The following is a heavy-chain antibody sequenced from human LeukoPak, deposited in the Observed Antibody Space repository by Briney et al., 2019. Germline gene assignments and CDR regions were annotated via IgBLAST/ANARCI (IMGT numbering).Heavy chain of an antibody. V-gene: IGHV3-30*18. Sequence: QPGRSLRLSCAASGFTFSSYGMHWVRQAPGKGLEWVAVISYDGSNKYYADSVKGRFTISRDDSKNTLYLQINSLRAEDTAAYYCAKGYYFDILSGYSSLDSWGQGTLVTVSS. CDR3: AKGYYFDILSGYSSLDS. CDR2: ISYDGSNK. D-gene: IGHD3-9*01. J-gene: IGHJ4*02. CDR1: GFTFSSYG.